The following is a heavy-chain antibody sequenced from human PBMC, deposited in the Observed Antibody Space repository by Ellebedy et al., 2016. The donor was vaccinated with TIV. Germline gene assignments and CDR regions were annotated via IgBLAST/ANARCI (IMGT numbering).Heavy chain of an antibody. J-gene: IGHJ6*02. CDR1: GFTFSDHY. V-gene: IGHV3-72*01. CDR3: ASSDYYYGMDV. CDR2: TRNKANSYTT. Sequence: PGGSLRLSCAASGFTFSDHYMDWVRQAPGKGLEWVGRTRNKANSYTTEYAASVKGRFTISRDDSKNSLYLQVNSLKTEDTAVYYCASSDYYYGMDVWGQGTTVTVSS.